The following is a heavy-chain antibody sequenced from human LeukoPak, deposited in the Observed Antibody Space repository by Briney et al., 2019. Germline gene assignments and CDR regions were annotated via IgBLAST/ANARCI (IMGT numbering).Heavy chain of an antibody. D-gene: IGHD3-22*01. Sequence: ASVKVSCKASGGTFSSYAISWVRQAPGQGLEWMGRIIPILGIANYAQKFQGRVTITADKSTSTAYMELSSLRSEDTAVYYCARNLVPYYYDSSGYYRFDYWGQGTLVTVSS. CDR1: GGTFSSYA. J-gene: IGHJ4*02. V-gene: IGHV1-69*04. CDR3: ARNLVPYYYDSSGYYRFDY. CDR2: IIPILGIA.